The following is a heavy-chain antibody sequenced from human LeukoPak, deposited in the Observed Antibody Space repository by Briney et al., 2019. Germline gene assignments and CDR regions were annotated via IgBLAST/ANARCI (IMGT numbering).Heavy chain of an antibody. J-gene: IGHJ5*02. CDR3: ARPNYDILTGSNWFDP. CDR1: GGSISSSSYY. CDR2: IYYSGST. Sequence: PSETLSLTCTVSGGSISSSSYYWGWIRQPPGTGLEWIGSIYYSGSTYYNPSLKSRVTISVDTSKNQFSLKLSSVTAADTAVYYCARPNYDILTGSNWFDPWGQGTLVTVSS. D-gene: IGHD3-9*01. V-gene: IGHV4-39*01.